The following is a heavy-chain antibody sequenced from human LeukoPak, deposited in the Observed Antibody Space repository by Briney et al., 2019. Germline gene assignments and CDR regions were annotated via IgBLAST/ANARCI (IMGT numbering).Heavy chain of an antibody. CDR1: GFTFSNYG. Sequence: GGSLRLSCAASGFTFSNYGMHWVRQAPGKGLEWVALISFDESSDYYADSVKGRFSISRDNSKNTLYLQMNNARVDDTAVYYCAKEVGYGSPYFDYWGQGTLVTVSS. CDR2: ISFDESSD. D-gene: IGHD5-12*01. V-gene: IGHV3-30*18. J-gene: IGHJ4*02. CDR3: AKEVGYGSPYFDY.